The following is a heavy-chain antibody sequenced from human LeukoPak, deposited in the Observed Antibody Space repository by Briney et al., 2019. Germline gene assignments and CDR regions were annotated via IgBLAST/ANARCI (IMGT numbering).Heavy chain of an antibody. D-gene: IGHD3-22*01. CDR2: ISGSNALI. Sequence: GGSLRLSCKASGFTFSDYYMSWIRQAPGRGLEWVSHISGSNALIYYADSVKGRFTISRDNAKNSLYLQMNSLRAEDTTVYYCARDYDSSGYFDYWGQGTLVTVSS. V-gene: IGHV3-11*04. J-gene: IGHJ4*02. CDR3: ARDYDSSGYFDY. CDR1: GFTFSDYY.